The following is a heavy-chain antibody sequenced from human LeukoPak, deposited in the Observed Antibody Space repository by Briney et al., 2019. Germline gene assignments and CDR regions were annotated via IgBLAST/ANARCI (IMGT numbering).Heavy chain of an antibody. CDR3: ASGSYYVRSHY. V-gene: IGHV4-34*01. D-gene: IGHD1-26*01. CDR1: GGSFSGYY. J-gene: IGHJ4*02. CDR2: INHSGST. Sequence: SETLSLTCAVYGGSFSGYYWSWIRQPPGKGLEWIGEINHSGSTNYNPPLKSRVTISVDTSKNQFSLKLSSVTAADTAVYYCASGSYYVRSHYWGQGTLVTVSS.